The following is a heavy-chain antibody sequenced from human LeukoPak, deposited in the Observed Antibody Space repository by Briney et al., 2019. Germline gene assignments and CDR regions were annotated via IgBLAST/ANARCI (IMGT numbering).Heavy chain of an antibody. Sequence: SETLSLTCAVYGGSFSGYYWSWIRQPPGKGLEWIGTIDYSGTTYYNPSLKSRVTMSVDTSKTQFSLKLTSVTAADTAMYYCARDHGNISWFYYWGQGILVAVSS. D-gene: IGHD6-13*01. V-gene: IGHV4-34*01. CDR1: GGSFSGYY. CDR2: IDYSGTT. CDR3: ARDHGNISWFYY. J-gene: IGHJ4*02.